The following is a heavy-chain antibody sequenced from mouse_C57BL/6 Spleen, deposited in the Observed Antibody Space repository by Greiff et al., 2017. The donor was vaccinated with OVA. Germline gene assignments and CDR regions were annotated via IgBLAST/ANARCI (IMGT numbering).Heavy chain of an antibody. CDR2: INPNNGGT. Sequence: VQLQESGPELVKPGASVKMSCKASGYTFTDYNMHWVKQSHGKSLEWIGYINPNNGGTSYNQKFKGKATLTVNKSSSTAYMELHSLTSEDSAVYYCARRYYSNYLFDYWGQGTTLTVSS. CDR1: GYTFTDYN. V-gene: IGHV1-22*01. J-gene: IGHJ2*01. D-gene: IGHD2-5*01. CDR3: ARRYYSNYLFDY.